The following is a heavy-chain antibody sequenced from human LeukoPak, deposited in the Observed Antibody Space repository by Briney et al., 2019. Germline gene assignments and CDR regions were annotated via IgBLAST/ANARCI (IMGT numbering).Heavy chain of an antibody. J-gene: IGHJ6*02. CDR1: GYTLTDYY. CDR3: ARVRRYYYGMDV. Sequence: ASVKVSCKASGYTLTDYYIHWVRQAPGQGLEWMGWMNPNSGDTNSAQSFQGRVTMTRETSISTAYMELSRLRFDDTAVYYCARVRRYYYGMDVRGQGTTVTVSS. CDR2: MNPNSGDT. V-gene: IGHV1-2*02.